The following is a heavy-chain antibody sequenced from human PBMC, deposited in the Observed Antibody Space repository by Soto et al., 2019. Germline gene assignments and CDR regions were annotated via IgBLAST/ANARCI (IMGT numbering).Heavy chain of an antibody. CDR1: GFTFRDYA. CDR2: VSNSGSST. Sequence: GGSLRLSCAAPGFTFRDYAMSWVRQAPGRGLEWVSGVSNSGSSTYYADSVKGRFTISRDNSKNTLYLQMNSLRAEDTAVYYCAKHSRETTTCCGEDWGQGTRVTVSP. D-gene: IGHD2-2*01. CDR3: AKHSRETTTCCGED. J-gene: IGHJ4*02. V-gene: IGHV3-23*01.